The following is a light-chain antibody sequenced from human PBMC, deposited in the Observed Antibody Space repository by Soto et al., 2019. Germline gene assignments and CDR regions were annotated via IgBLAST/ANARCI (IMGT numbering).Light chain of an antibody. CDR1: QSVSGW. Sequence: DIQMTQSPSTLSASVGGRVTITCRVSQSVSGWLAWYQQRPGKAPNLLIYNAYILESGVPSRFSGSGSGTEFTLTISSLQPDDFATYYCQHYSGYSRTFGQGTKVDIK. V-gene: IGKV1-5*01. J-gene: IGKJ1*01. CDR3: QHYSGYSRT. CDR2: NAY.